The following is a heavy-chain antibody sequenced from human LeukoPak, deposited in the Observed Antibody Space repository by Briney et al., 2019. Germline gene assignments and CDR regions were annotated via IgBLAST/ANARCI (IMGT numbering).Heavy chain of an antibody. J-gene: IGHJ6*02. D-gene: IGHD6-6*01. V-gene: IGHV3-11*01. CDR2: ISSSGSTI. CDR1: GFTFSDYY. Sequence: PGGSPRLSCAASGFTFSDYYMSWIRQAPGKGLEWVSYISSSGSTIYYADSVKGRFTISRNNAKNSLYLQMNSLRAEDTAVYYCARDERIAGYYGMDVWGQGTTVTVSS. CDR3: ARDERIAGYYGMDV.